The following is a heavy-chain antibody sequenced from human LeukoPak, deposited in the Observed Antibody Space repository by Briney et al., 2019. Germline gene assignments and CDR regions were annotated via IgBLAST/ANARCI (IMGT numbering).Heavy chain of an antibody. D-gene: IGHD4-17*01. Sequence: GGSLRLSCAASGFTFDDYAMHWVRQAPGKGLEWVSGISWNSGSIGYADSVKGRFTISRDNAKHSLYLQMNSLRAEDTALYYCATSQGVTTDFDYWGQGTLVTVSS. V-gene: IGHV3-9*01. CDR3: ATSQGVTTDFDY. J-gene: IGHJ4*02. CDR1: GFTFDDYA. CDR2: ISWNSGSI.